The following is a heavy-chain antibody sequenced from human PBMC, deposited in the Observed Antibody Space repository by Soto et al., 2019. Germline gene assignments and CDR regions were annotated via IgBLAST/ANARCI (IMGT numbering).Heavy chain of an antibody. CDR1: GGSISGYY. V-gene: IGHV4-59*01. Sequence: SETLSLTCTVSGGSISGYYWSWIRQPPGKRLEWIGYFYYTGSTNYNPSLRSRVTISVDTSKNQFSLKLSSVTAADTAVYYCARTMVRGADFDYWGQGTLVTVSS. CDR3: ARTMVRGADFDY. J-gene: IGHJ4*02. CDR2: FYYTGST. D-gene: IGHD3-10*01.